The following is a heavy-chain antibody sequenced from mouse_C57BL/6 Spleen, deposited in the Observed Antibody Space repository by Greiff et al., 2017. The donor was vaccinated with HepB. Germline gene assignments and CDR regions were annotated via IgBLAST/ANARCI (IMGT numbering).Heavy chain of an antibody. J-gene: IGHJ1*03. V-gene: IGHV1-7*01. CDR3: ARWELRQYFDV. CDR2: INPSSGYT. D-gene: IGHD2-12*01. Sequence: QVQLQQSGAELAKPGASVKLSCKASGYTFTSYWMHWVKQRPGQGLEWIGYINPSSGYTKYNQKFKDKATLTADESSSTAYMQLSSLTYEDSAVYYCARWELRQYFDVWGTGTTVTVSS. CDR1: GYTFTSYW.